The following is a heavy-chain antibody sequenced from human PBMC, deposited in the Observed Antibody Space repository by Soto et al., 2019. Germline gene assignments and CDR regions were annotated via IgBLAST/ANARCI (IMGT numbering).Heavy chain of an antibody. CDR2: VHPNSGGT. Sequence: VKIGCRAPAYALSIYHMHLGRQAPGQGLEWMGWVHPNSGGTNYSHSFDGRVTMTRDMSINTAYMEVSRLTSDDTDVYYCAKEVQRGMDVWGQGTTVTVSS. CDR3: AKEVQRGMDV. D-gene: IGHD1-1*01. V-gene: IGHV1-2*07. J-gene: IGHJ6*02. CDR1: AYALSIYH.